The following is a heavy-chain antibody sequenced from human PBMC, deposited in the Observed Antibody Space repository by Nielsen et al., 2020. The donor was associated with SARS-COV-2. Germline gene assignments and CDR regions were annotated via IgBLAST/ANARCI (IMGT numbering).Heavy chain of an antibody. V-gene: IGHV3-11*06. Sequence: GGSLRLSCAASGFIFSDFHLSWFRQAPGKGLEWVSYITSDSSYIKHADSVKGRFSISRDDAKNSLYLQMTSLRDEDTAVYYCARVSSSPGGFSYYYLDLWGKGTTVTVSS. D-gene: IGHD6-6*01. CDR1: GFIFSDFH. J-gene: IGHJ6*03. CDR2: ITSDSSYI. CDR3: ARVSSSPGGFSYYYLDL.